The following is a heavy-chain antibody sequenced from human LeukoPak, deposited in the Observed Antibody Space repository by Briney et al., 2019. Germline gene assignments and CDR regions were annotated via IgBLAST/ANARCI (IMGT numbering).Heavy chain of an antibody. D-gene: IGHD6-13*01. V-gene: IGHV4-59*01. Sequence: PSETLSLTCTVSGGSISSYYWSWIRQPPGKGLEWIGYIYYSGSTNYNPSLKSRVTISVDTSKNQFSLKLSSGTAADTAVYYCARGRIAAPRHWFDPWGQGTLVTVSS. J-gene: IGHJ5*02. CDR3: ARGRIAAPRHWFDP. CDR1: GGSISSYY. CDR2: IYYSGST.